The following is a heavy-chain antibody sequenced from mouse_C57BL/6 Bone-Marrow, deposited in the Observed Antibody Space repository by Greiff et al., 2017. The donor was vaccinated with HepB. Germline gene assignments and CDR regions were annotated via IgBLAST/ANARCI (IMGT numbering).Heavy chain of an antibody. J-gene: IGHJ4*01. V-gene: IGHV1-61*01. CDR1: GYTFTSYW. Sequence: QVQLQQPGAELVRPGSSVKLSCKASGYTFTSYWMDWVKQRPGQGLEWIGNIYPSDSETHYNQKFKDKATLTVDKSSSTAYMQLSSLTSEDSAVYYCARRALTTVVAFYAMDYWGQGTSVTVSS. CDR3: ARRALTTVVAFYAMDY. D-gene: IGHD1-1*01. CDR2: IYPSDSET.